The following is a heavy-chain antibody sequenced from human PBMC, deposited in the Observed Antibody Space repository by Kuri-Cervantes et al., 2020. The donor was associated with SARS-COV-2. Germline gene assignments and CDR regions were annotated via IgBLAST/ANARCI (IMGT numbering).Heavy chain of an antibody. CDR3: ARQLGIDDASDI. CDR2: INHSGST. D-gene: IGHD6-13*01. CDR1: GGSFSGYY. J-gene: IGHJ3*02. Sequence: SETLSLTCAVYGGSFSGYYWSWIRQPPGEGLEWIGEINHSGSTNYNPSLKSRVTISVDKSKNQFSLKLSSVTAADTAVYYCARQLGIDDASDIWGQGTMVTVSS. V-gene: IGHV4-34*01.